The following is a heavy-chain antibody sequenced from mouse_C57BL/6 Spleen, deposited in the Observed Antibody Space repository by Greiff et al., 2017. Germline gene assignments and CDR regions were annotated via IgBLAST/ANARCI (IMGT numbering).Heavy chain of an antibody. V-gene: IGHV1-43*01. D-gene: IGHD2-2*01. CDR1: GYSFTGYY. CDR2: INPSTGGT. J-gene: IGHJ3*01. CDR3: AESFPVVTAWFAY. Sequence: VQLQQSGPELVKPGASVKISCKASGYSFTGYYMHWVKQSSEKSLEWIGEINPSTGGTSYNQKFKGKATLTVDKSSSTAYMQLKSLTSDDSAVYYCAESFPVVTAWFAYWGQGTLVTVSA.